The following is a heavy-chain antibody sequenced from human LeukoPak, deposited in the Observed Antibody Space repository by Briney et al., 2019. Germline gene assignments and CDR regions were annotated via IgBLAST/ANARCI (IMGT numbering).Heavy chain of an antibody. D-gene: IGHD6-19*01. CDR2: IYYSGST. V-gene: IGHV4-59*12. J-gene: IGHJ4*02. Sequence: SETLSLTCTVSGGSISSYYWSWIRQPPGKGLEWIGYIYYSGSTYYNPSLKSRVTISVDRSKNQFSLKLSSVTAADTAVYYCARVTVGGTYYFDDWGQGTLVTVSS. CDR1: GGSISSYY. CDR3: ARVTVGGTYYFDD.